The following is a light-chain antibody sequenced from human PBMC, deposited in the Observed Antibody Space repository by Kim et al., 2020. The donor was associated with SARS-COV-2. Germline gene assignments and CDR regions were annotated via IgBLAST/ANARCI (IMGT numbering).Light chain of an antibody. Sequence: GHSVTISCTGTSSDVVGYTDVSWYQQHPGKAPKLMTYGVTERPSGVPDRFSGSKSGNTASLTISGLQAEDEADYYCCSYAGSSSLVFGGGTQLTVL. CDR2: GVT. V-gene: IGLV2-11*03. J-gene: IGLJ3*02. CDR3: CSYAGSSSLV. CDR1: SSDVVGYTD.